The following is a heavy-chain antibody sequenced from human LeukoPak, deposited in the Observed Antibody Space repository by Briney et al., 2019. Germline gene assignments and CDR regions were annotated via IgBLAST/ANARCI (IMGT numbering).Heavy chain of an antibody. V-gene: IGHV3-7*03. CDR1: GFTLSSYW. J-gene: IGHJ3*02. D-gene: IGHD5-18*01. CDR3: ARSRGYVDTAMVDAFDI. Sequence: GGSLRLSCAASGFTLSSYWMSWVRQAPGKGLEWVANIKQDGSERYYVDSVKGRFTISRDNAKNSLYLQMNSLRAEDTAVYYCARSRGYVDTAMVDAFDIWGQGTMVTVSS. CDR2: IKQDGSER.